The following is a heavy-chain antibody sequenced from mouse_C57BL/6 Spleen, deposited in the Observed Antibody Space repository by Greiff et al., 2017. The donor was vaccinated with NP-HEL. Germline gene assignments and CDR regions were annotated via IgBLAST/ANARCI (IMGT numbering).Heavy chain of an antibody. CDR3: ARKDYYGSRAMDY. CDR1: GYTFTDYY. J-gene: IGHJ4*01. D-gene: IGHD1-1*01. CDR2: INPNNGGT. V-gene: IGHV1-26*01. Sequence: VQLKESGPELVKPGASVKISCKASGYTFTDYYMNWVKQSHGKSLEWIGDINPNNGGTSYNQKFKGKATLTVDKSSSTAYMELRSLTSEDAAVYYCARKDYYGSRAMDYWGQGTSVTGSS.